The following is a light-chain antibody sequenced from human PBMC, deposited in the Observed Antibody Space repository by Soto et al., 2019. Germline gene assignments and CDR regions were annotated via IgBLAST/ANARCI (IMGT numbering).Light chain of an antibody. CDR3: QKRSNWPIT. Sequence: EIVLTQSPATLSLCPVESATLSCRASRSVSNYLAWYQQKPGQAPRLLIYDASSRPTDIPARFSGSGSGTDFTLTISSLEPEDFALYYCQKRSNWPITFGQGTRREIK. V-gene: IGKV3-11*01. CDR1: RSVSNY. J-gene: IGKJ5*01. CDR2: DAS.